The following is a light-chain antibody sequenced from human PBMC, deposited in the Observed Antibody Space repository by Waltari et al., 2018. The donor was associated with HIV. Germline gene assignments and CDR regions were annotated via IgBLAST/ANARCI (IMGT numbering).Light chain of an antibody. V-gene: IGLV2-14*01. J-gene: IGLJ2*01. CDR1: DSDFGLYNF. CDR3: ASFTGDHTLL. CDR2: DVD. Sequence: SAVTQPASVSGLPGQSITLSCTGDDSDFGLYNFVSWYQHHPDTLPRLILYDVDSRASGISHRFSGSMSGHTASLNISGLRAEDEADYYCASFTGDHTLLFGGGTKVTVL.